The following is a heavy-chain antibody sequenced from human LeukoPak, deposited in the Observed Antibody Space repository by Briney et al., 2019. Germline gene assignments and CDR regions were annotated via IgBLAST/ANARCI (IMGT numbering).Heavy chain of an antibody. CDR1: GFNFGRYN. Sequence: GALRLFCANSGFNFGRYNIHLVRPASGKGLEWVSLAGWAGGTTYYSDSVRGRFTISRDSGKNSVYLQMNSLTTDDTAFYFCAKELDTMFFDYWGQGALVTVSS. V-gene: IGHV3-43*01. CDR2: AGWAGGTT. CDR3: AKELDTMFFDY. D-gene: IGHD5-18*01. J-gene: IGHJ4*02.